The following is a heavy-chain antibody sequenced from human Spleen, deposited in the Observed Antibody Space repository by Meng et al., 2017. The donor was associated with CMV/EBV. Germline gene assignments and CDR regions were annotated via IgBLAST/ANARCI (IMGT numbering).Heavy chain of an antibody. CDR2: IIPLFGTA. CDR1: TLPNYA. Sequence: TLPNYAISWVRQAPGQGLEWMGGIIPLFGTANYAQKFQGRVTISSITTDESTSTTYLELSSLRSEDTAVYFCARKLIAVTENWFDPWGQGTLVTVSS. CDR3: ARKLIAVTENWFDP. D-gene: IGHD6-19*01. V-gene: IGHV1-69*05. J-gene: IGHJ5*02.